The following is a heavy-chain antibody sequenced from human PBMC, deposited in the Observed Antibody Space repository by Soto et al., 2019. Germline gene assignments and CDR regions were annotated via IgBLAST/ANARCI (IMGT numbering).Heavy chain of an antibody. Sequence: GGSLRLSCAASGFTFSSYGTHWVRQAPGKGLEWVAVIWYDGSNKYYADSVKGRFTISRDNSKNTLYLQMNSLRAEDTAVYYCARDWDYYGSGSYYTPSEYYFDYWGQGTLVTVSS. CDR2: IWYDGSNK. V-gene: IGHV3-33*01. D-gene: IGHD3-10*01. CDR3: ARDWDYYGSGSYYTPSEYYFDY. CDR1: GFTFSSYG. J-gene: IGHJ4*02.